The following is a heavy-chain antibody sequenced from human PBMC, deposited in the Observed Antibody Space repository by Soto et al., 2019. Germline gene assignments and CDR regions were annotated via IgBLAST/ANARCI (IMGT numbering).Heavy chain of an antibody. Sequence: PGGSLRLSCAASGFTFSDHYMDWVRQAPGKGLEWVGRTRNKANSYTTEYAASVKGRFTISRDDSKNSLYLQMNSLKTEDTAVYYCARVLVDDYGDYAVGHYYYYMDVWGKGTTVTVSS. J-gene: IGHJ6*03. CDR1: GFTFSDHY. D-gene: IGHD4-17*01. V-gene: IGHV3-72*01. CDR2: TRNKANSYTT. CDR3: ARVLVDDYGDYAVGHYYYYMDV.